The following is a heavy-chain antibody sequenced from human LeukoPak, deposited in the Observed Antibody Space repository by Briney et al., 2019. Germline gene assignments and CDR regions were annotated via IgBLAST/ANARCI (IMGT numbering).Heavy chain of an antibody. CDR3: AKDPYYYDSSSFDY. J-gene: IGHJ4*02. D-gene: IGHD3-22*01. CDR1: GFTFSDYY. CDR2: ISSSGSTI. Sequence: GGSLRLSCAASGFTFSDYYMSWIRQAPGKGLEWVSYISSSGSTIYYADSVKGRFTISRDNAKNSLYLQMNSLRAEDTAVYYCAKDPYYYDSSSFDYWGQGTLVTVSS. V-gene: IGHV3-11*04.